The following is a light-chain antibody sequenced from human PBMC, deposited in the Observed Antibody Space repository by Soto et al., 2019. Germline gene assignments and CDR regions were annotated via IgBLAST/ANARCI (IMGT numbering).Light chain of an antibody. CDR3: QQSYSSPRT. CDR2: AAS. J-gene: IGKJ1*01. V-gene: IGKV1-39*01. CDR1: QTISIW. Sequence: DIQMTQSPSTLSASVGDRVTITCRARQTISIWLAWYQQKPGKAPKLLIYAASILDSGVPSRFSGRGSGTDFTLTISSLQPEDFETYYCQQSYSSPRTFGQGTKVDI.